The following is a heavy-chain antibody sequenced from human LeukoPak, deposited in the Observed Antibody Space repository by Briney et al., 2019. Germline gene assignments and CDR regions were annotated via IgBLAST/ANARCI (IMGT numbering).Heavy chain of an antibody. V-gene: IGHV3-23*01. D-gene: IGHD5-24*01. CDR2: ISTTGGYT. J-gene: IGHJ4*02. CDR3: AKKPATIKFPFDI. Sequence: GSLRLSCAGSGFSFSTYDMGWVRQPPGKGLEWVSAISTTGGYTEDADSVKGRFTISRDNSQNTLFLQMHSLRAEDTAVYYCAKKPATIKFPFDIWGQGTLVTVSP. CDR1: GFSFSTYD.